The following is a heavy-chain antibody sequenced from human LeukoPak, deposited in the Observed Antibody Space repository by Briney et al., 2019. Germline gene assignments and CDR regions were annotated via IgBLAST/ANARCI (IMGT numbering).Heavy chain of an antibody. CDR1: GVTFSSYA. D-gene: IGHD1-26*01. Sequence: GGSLRLSCAASGVTFSSYAMSWVRQAPGKGLEWVANIKQDGSEKYYVDSVKGRFTISRDNAKNSLYLQMNSLRAEDTAVYYCARDKIVGATNFDYWGQGTLVTVSS. CDR2: IKQDGSEK. J-gene: IGHJ4*02. CDR3: ARDKIVGATNFDY. V-gene: IGHV3-7*01.